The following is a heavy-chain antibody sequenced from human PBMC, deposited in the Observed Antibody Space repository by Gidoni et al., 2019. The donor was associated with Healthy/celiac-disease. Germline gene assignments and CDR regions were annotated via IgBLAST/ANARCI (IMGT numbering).Heavy chain of an antibody. Sequence: QVQLVQSGAEVKKPGSSVKVSCKASGCTYSSNAISWVRQAPGRGLEWMGGIIPIFGTANYAQKFQGRVTITADESTSTAYMELSSLRAEDTAVYYCACSTRRDVNWFDPWGQGTLVTVSS. CDR1: GCTYSSNA. CDR2: IIPIFGTA. J-gene: IGHJ5*02. V-gene: IGHV1-69*01. D-gene: IGHD2-2*01. CDR3: ACSTRRDVNWFDP.